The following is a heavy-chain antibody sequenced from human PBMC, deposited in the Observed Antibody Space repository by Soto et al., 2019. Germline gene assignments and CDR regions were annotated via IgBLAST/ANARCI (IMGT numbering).Heavy chain of an antibody. D-gene: IGHD2-15*01. V-gene: IGHV1-18*01. Sequence: QVQVVQSGAEVKKPGASVKVACKASGYSFDTFGMSWVRQAPGQGLEWMGWISIEKGDTNSAQKFQDRVTMTTDTSTSTAYVELRGLTSDDTAVYYCARCYCSVGSCFTCWHFDLWGRGTLVTVSS. CDR1: GYSFDTFG. CDR3: ARCYCSVGSCFTCWHFDL. CDR2: ISIEKGDT. J-gene: IGHJ2*01.